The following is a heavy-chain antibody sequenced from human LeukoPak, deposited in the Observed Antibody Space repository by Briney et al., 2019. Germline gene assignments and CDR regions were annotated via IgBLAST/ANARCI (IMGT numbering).Heavy chain of an antibody. Sequence: PSETLSLTCTVSGGSISSSYWSWIRQPPGKGLEWIGYTSYSGSTDYNPSLKSRVTVSVDTSKNQFSLKLTSVIAADTAVYYCVESGNRGYSYGYSAFDIWGQGTTVTVSS. D-gene: IGHD5-18*01. CDR3: VESGNRGYSYGYSAFDI. V-gene: IGHV4-59*08. CDR2: TSYSGST. J-gene: IGHJ3*02. CDR1: GGSISSSY.